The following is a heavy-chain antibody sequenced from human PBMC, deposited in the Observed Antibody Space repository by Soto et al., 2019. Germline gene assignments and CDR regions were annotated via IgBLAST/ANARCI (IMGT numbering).Heavy chain of an antibody. CDR2: IKSKTDGGTR. D-gene: IGHD6-19*01. J-gene: IGHJ4*02. V-gene: IGHV3-15*01. CDR3: TTYSSGWY. Sequence: EVQLVESGGGLVKPGGSLRLSCAASGITFTNVGMTWVRQAPGKGLEWVGRIKSKTDGGTREYTAPVKCRFTISRDDSKNTLYLQINSLKTEDTAVYFCTTYSSGWYWGQGTLVTVSS. CDR1: GITFTNVG.